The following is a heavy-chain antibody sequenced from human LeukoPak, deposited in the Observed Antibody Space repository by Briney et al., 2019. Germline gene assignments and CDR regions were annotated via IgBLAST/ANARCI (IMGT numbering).Heavy chain of an antibody. J-gene: IGHJ4*02. D-gene: IGHD6-19*01. Sequence: PGGSLRLSCAASGFTGSHNYMSWVRQAPGKGLEWVSAISGSGGTTHYADSVKGRFTISRDNSKNTLYLQMNSLRAEDTAVYYCAKEGGSGWHRFFAFDYWGQGTLVTVSS. CDR1: GFTGSHNY. CDR2: ISGSGGTT. CDR3: AKEGGSGWHRFFAFDY. V-gene: IGHV3-23*01.